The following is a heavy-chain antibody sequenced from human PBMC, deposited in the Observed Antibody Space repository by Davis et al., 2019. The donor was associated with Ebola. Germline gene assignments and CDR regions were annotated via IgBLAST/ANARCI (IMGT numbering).Heavy chain of an antibody. Sequence: SQTLSLTCRVSAGSVGSDYWSWIRQPPGKGLEWIAFISNGGRTIYNPSLRGRVTISIDTSKNQFSLEVRSVTAADTAFYYCVRGSDAYKTGYWGQGTLVTVSS. J-gene: IGHJ4*02. V-gene: IGHV4-59*02. CDR3: VRGSDAYKTGY. D-gene: IGHD5-24*01. CDR1: AGSVGSDY. CDR2: ISNGGRT.